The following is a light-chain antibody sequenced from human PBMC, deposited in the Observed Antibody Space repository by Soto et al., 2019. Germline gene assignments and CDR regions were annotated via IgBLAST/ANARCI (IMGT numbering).Light chain of an antibody. J-gene: IGLJ1*01. Sequence: QSVLTQPPSVSAAPGPKVTLSCSGSSSNIGNNYVSWYQQLPGTAPKLLIYDNNKRTSGIPDRFSCSKSGTSVTMDITVLQTGDEADYYCGSWDNGLSAPYVFVTGTKVTVL. CDR2: DNN. CDR3: GSWDNGLSAPYV. V-gene: IGLV1-51*01. CDR1: SSNIGNNY.